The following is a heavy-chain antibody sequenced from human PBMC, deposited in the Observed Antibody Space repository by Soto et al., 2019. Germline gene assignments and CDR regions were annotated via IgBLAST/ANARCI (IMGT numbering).Heavy chain of an antibody. D-gene: IGHD6-19*01. CDR3: AKLRSGWYRRFDY. J-gene: IGHJ4*02. Sequence: PGGSLRLSCEASGFTFSSYAMSWVRQTPGKGLEWVSAISGSGGSRYYADSVKGRFTISRDNSKNTLYLQMNSLRAEDTAVYYCAKLRSGWYRRFDYWGQGTLVTVSS. CDR1: GFTFSSYA. CDR2: ISGSGGSR. V-gene: IGHV3-23*01.